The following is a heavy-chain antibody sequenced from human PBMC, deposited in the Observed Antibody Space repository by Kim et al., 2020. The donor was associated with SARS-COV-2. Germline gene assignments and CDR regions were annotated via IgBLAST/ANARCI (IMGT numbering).Heavy chain of an antibody. CDR3: AKDGDTSTTRTDSLDI. CDR2: ISGSGATT. J-gene: IGHJ3*02. CDR1: GFTFRTYA. Sequence: GGSLRLSCATSGFTFRTYAMSWVRQAPGKGLEWLSAISGSGATTHYADSVKGRFTSSRDNSMNTRSLQKTGLRVEDTALYYRAKDGDTSTTRTDSLDIWGQGTRVTVSS. D-gene: IGHD1-1*01. V-gene: IGHV3-23*01.